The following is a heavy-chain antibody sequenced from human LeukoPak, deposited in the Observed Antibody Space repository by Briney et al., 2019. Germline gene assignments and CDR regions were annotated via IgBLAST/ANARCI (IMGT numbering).Heavy chain of an antibody. CDR1: GGTFSSYA. D-gene: IGHD6-13*01. CDR3: ASRGSIAASPPRGFDI. CDR2: IIPIFGTA. Sequence: SVKVSCKASGGTFSSYAISWVRQAPGQGLEWMGGIIPIFGTANYAQKFQGRVTITADESTSTAYMELSSLRSEDTAVYYCASRGSIAASPPRGFDIWGQGTMVTVSS. V-gene: IGHV1-69*13. J-gene: IGHJ3*02.